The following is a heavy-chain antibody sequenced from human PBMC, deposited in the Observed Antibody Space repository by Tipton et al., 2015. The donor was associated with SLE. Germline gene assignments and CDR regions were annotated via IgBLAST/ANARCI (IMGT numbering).Heavy chain of an antibody. J-gene: IGHJ4*02. Sequence: SLRLSCAASGFTFSSYWMSWVRQAPGKGLEWVANIKQDGSEKYYVDSVKGRFTISRDNAKNSLYLQMNSLRAEDTAVYYCARVDHSSSWYMEGVFDYWGQGTLVTVSS. CDR3: ARVDHSSSWYMEGVFDY. CDR2: IKQDGSEK. D-gene: IGHD6-13*01. V-gene: IGHV3-7*01. CDR1: GFTFSSYW.